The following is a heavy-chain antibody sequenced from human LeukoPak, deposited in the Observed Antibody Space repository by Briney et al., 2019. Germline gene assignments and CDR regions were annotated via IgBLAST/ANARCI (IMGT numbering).Heavy chain of an antibody. CDR1: GGSISSSSYY. V-gene: IGHV4-39*07. Sequence: SETLSLTCTVSGGSISSSSYYWGWIRQPPGKGLEYIGSIYYAGSSYYNPSLKSRLTTSVDTSKNQFSLRLTSVTAADTAVYFSARGSSNGWLFWYFDLWGRGTLVTVSS. CDR2: IYYAGSS. D-gene: IGHD6-19*01. CDR3: ARGSSNGWLFWYFDL. J-gene: IGHJ2*01.